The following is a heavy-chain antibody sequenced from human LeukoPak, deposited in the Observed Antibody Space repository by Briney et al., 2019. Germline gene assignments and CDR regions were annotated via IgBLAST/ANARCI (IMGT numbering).Heavy chain of an antibody. V-gene: IGHV1-2*02. CDR3: ARESLVAYDSSGYYYP. J-gene: IGHJ5*02. CDR2: INPNSGGT. D-gene: IGHD3-22*01. Sequence: ASVKVSCKASGYTFTGYYMHWVRQAPGQGLKWMGWINPNSGGTNYAQKFQGRVTMTRDTSISTAYMELSRLRSDDTAVYYCARESLVAYDSSGYYYPWGQGTLVTVSS. CDR1: GYTFTGYY.